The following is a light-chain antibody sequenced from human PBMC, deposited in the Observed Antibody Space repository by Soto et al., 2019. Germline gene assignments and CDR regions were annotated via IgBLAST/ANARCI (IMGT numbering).Light chain of an antibody. CDR2: AAS. V-gene: IGKV1-39*01. CDR3: QQSYRTPRT. CDR1: ESISSY. J-gene: IGKJ1*01. Sequence: DIQMTQSQSSLSASVGDRVTITCRASESISSYLNWYQQKPGKPPKVLIYAASSLQSGVPSRFSGSRSGTDFTLTITSLQPEDFATYYCQQSYRTPRTFGQGTKVEIQ.